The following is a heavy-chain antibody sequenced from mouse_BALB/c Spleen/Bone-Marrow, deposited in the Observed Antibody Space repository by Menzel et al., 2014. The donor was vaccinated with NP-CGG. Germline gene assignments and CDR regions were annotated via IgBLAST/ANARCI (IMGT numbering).Heavy chain of an antibody. D-gene: IGHD2-4*01. CDR3: ARQDYDWFAY. CDR1: GFTFSSYG. CDR2: ISSGGSYA. Sequence: AQVVESGGDLVKPGGSLKLSCAASGFTFSSYGMSWVRQTPDKTLEWVATISSGGSYAYYPDSVKGRFNISRDNAKNTLYLQMSSLKSEDTAMYYWARQDYDWFAYWGQGALVTVSA. J-gene: IGHJ3*01. V-gene: IGHV5-6*01.